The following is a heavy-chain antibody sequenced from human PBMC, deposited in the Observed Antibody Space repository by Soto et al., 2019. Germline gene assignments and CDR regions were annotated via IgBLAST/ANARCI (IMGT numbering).Heavy chain of an antibody. CDR3: ARDRRLVLVPAALDY. J-gene: IGHJ4*02. CDR1: GYSFTSYG. CDR2: ISAYNGDT. Sequence: QAPLVQSGAAVKKPGASVKVSCKASGYSFTSYGISWVRQAPGQGLEWMGWISAYNGDTNYAQKLQGRVTLTTDTSTSTAYLELRSLRSDDTAVYYCARDRRLVLVPAALDYWGQGTLVTVSS. V-gene: IGHV1-18*01. D-gene: IGHD2-2*01.